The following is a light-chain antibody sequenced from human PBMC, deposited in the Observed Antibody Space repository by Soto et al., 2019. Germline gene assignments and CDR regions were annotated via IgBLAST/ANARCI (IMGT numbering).Light chain of an antibody. V-gene: IGKV3-20*01. Sequence: EIVLTQSPGTLSLSPWEIATLSCRAGQSVSSSYLAWYQQRPGQAPRLLIYGASNRATGIPDRFSGSGSGTDFTLTISRLWPEDFAVYYCQQFGSSLYTFGQGIKVDI. CDR3: QQFGSSLYT. CDR1: QSVSSSY. CDR2: GAS. J-gene: IGKJ2*01.